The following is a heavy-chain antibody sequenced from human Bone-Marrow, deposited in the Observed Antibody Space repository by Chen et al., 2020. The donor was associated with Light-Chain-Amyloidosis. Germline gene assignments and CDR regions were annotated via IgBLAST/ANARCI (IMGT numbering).Heavy chain of an antibody. CDR3: ARLGIAVADAYYFDY. Sequence: QLQLQESGPGLVKPSETLSLTCTVSGGSISSSSYYWGWIRQPPGKGLEWIGRIYYSGSTYYNPSLKSRVTISVDTSKNQFSLKLSSVTAADTAVYYCARLGIAVADAYYFDYWGQGTLVTVSS. CDR2: IYYSGST. CDR1: GGSISSSSYY. V-gene: IGHV4-39*01. J-gene: IGHJ4*02. D-gene: IGHD6-19*01.